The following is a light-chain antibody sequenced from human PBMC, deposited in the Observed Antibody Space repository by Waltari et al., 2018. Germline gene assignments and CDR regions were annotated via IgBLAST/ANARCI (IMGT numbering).Light chain of an antibody. CDR2: AAS. Sequence: IQLTQSPSSLSASVGDRVTLTCRASQGISNYLACYQQKPGKAPKLLIYAASTLQSGVPSRFSGSGSGTDFTLTISSLQPEDFATYYCQQLNSYQWTFGQGTKVEIK. CDR3: QQLNSYQWT. V-gene: IGKV1-9*01. J-gene: IGKJ1*01. CDR1: QGISNY.